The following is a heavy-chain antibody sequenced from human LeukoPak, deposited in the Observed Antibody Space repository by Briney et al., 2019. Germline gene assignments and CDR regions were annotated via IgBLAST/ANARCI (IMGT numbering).Heavy chain of an antibody. Sequence: ASVKVSCKASGYTFTSHGISWVRQAPGQGLEWMGWISTYNGNTNYAQKLQDRVTITADESTSTTYMELSSLKSEDTAVYYCATTGGDIYYYYMDVWGKGTTVTISS. J-gene: IGHJ6*03. CDR3: ATTGGDIYYYYMDV. V-gene: IGHV1-18*01. CDR1: GYTFTSHG. CDR2: ISTYNGNT. D-gene: IGHD3-16*01.